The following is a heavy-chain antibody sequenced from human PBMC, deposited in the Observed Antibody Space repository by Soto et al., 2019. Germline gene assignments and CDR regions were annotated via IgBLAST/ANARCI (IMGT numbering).Heavy chain of an antibody. V-gene: IGHV1-46*01. CDR3: GRVMRSLLSITALDT. D-gene: IGHD3-10*01. Sequence: ASVKVSCKASGYTFTRDQIHWVRQAPGQGLEWMGMIDPSGGKTNYAQKFQGRVTMTRDTSTSTVYMALSSLRSEDTAIYFCGRVMRSLLSITALDTWGQGTLVTVSS. CDR1: GYTFTRDQ. CDR2: IDPSGGKT. J-gene: IGHJ5*02.